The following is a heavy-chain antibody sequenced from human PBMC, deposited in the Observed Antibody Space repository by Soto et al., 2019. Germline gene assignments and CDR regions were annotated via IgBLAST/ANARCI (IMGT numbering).Heavy chain of an antibody. CDR1: GFTFSSYG. Sequence: QVQLVESGGGVVQPGRSLRLSCAASGFTFSSYGMHWVRQAPGKGLEWVAVISYDGSNKYYADSVKGRFTISRDNSKNTLYLQMNSLRAEDTAVYYCAKGRIAVAGELSSWFDPWGQGTLVTVSS. CDR3: AKGRIAVAGELSSWFDP. CDR2: ISYDGSNK. D-gene: IGHD6-19*01. J-gene: IGHJ5*02. V-gene: IGHV3-30*18.